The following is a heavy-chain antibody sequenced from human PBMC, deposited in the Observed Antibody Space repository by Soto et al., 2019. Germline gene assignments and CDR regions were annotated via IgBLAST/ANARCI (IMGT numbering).Heavy chain of an antibody. J-gene: IGHJ4*02. CDR1: GYTFTSYY. D-gene: IGHD3-22*01. Sequence: ASVKVSCKASGYTFTSYYMHWVRQAPGQGLEWMGIINPSGGSTSYARKFQGRVTMTRDTSTSTVYMELSSLRSEDTAVYYCARGDPVRYYYDSSGYDYWGQGTLVTVSS. V-gene: IGHV1-46*01. CDR3: ARGDPVRYYYDSSGYDY. CDR2: INPSGGST.